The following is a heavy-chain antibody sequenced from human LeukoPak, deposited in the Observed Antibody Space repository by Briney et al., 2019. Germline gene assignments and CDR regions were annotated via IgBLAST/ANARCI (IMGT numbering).Heavy chain of an antibody. CDR2: INTNGANT. V-gene: IGHV3-64*04. CDR3: VREGYYESGSSPTFYFDY. CDR1: GFTFKSYA. Sequence: TGGSLRLSCSASGFTFKSYAMHWVRQAPGKGLEYVSSINTNGANTYYADSVKGRFTISRDSSSKTVFLQMNSLRTEDTAVYYCVREGYYESGSSPTFYFDYWGQGTLVTVSS. D-gene: IGHD3-10*01. J-gene: IGHJ4*02.